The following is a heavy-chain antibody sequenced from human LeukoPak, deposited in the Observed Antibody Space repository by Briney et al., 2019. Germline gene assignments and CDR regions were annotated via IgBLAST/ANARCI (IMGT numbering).Heavy chain of an antibody. CDR3: ARGGHYYDSSGYPGGVDY. CDR1: GFTFSSYV. CDR2: IYYSGST. J-gene: IGHJ4*02. V-gene: IGHV4-31*02. D-gene: IGHD3-22*01. Sequence: LRLSCAASGFTFSSYVVNWVRQAPGKGLEWIGYIYYSGSTYYNPSLKSRVTISVDTSKNQFSLKLSSVTAADTAVYYCARGGHYYDSSGYPGGVDYWGQGTLVTVSS.